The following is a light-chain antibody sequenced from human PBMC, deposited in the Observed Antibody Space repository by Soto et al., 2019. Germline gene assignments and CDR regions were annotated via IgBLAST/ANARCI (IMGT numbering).Light chain of an antibody. CDR2: AAS. Sequence: DIQMTQSPSSLSASVGDRVTITCLASQSISSYLNWYQQKPGKAPKLLIYAASSLQSGVPSRFSGSGSGTDFTLTISSLQPEDFATYYCQQSYSTPITSGQGTRLEIK. CDR3: QQSYSTPIT. J-gene: IGKJ5*01. V-gene: IGKV1-39*01. CDR1: QSISSY.